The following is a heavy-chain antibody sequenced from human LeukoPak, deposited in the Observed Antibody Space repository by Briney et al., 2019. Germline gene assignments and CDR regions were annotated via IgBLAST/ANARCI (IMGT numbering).Heavy chain of an antibody. Sequence: GGSLRLPCAASGFTFSDYYMSWIRQAPGKGLEWVSYISSSGSTIYYADSVKGRFTISRDNAKNSLYLQMNSLRAEDTAVYYCARGVDCSSTSCYVWHDYYYYMDVWGKGTTVTVSS. V-gene: IGHV3-11*04. J-gene: IGHJ6*03. CDR1: GFTFSDYY. CDR3: ARGVDCSSTSCYVWHDYYYYMDV. CDR2: ISSSGSTI. D-gene: IGHD2-2*01.